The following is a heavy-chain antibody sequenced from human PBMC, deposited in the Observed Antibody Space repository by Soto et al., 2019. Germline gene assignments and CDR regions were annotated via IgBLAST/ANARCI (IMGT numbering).Heavy chain of an antibody. CDR2: ISWNTYII. CDR1: GLTFVDYA. CDR3: ANDRVRGQCVESSFKV. D-gene: IGHD3-3*01. J-gene: IGHJ3*01. Sequence: QLVESGGGLVQPGRALRLSCAASGLTFVDYAMHWVRQAPGKGLEWVSGISWNTYIIYYADSVKGQFTISRDNAGMCLYLQVTCLCKKDTALYCCANDRVRGQCVESSFKVWGQAAMVTVSS. V-gene: IGHV3-9*01.